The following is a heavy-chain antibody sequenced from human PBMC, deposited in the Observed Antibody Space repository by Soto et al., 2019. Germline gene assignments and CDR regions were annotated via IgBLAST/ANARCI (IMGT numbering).Heavy chain of an antibody. D-gene: IGHD2-2*01. J-gene: IGHJ6*03. Sequence: GGSLRLSCAASGFTFDDYAMHWVRQAPGKGLEWVSGISWNSGSIGYADSGKGRFTISRDNAKNSLYLQMNSLRAEDTALYYCAKDGRSTRISYYYYYYMDVWGKGTTVTVSS. CDR2: ISWNSGSI. CDR3: AKDGRSTRISYYYYYYMDV. CDR1: GFTFDDYA. V-gene: IGHV3-9*01.